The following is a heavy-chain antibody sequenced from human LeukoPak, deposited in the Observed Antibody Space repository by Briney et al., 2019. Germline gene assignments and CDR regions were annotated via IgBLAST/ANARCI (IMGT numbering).Heavy chain of an antibody. CDR2: IYCTGTT. Sequence: PSQTLSLTCTVSGGAISSGGYYWSWIRQRPGKGLDWIGYIYCTGTTYYHPSLKSRVTISLDTSENQFSLRLNSVTAADAAVYFCARSGDAYSFDYWGQGSLVIVSS. CDR1: GGAISSGGYY. V-gene: IGHV4-31*03. CDR3: ARSGDAYSFDY. J-gene: IGHJ4*02. D-gene: IGHD5-24*01.